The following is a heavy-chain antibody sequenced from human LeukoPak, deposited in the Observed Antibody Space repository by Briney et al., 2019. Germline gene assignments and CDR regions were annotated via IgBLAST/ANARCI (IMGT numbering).Heavy chain of an antibody. D-gene: IGHD6-13*01. CDR3: ARNIAAAGNWRDWFDP. CDR1: GGSISSYY. J-gene: IGHJ5*02. Sequence: SETLSLTCTVSGGSISSYYWSWIRQPPGKGLEWIAYISYSGSTNYNPSLKSRVTISVDTSKNQFSLKLSSVTAADTAVYYCARNIAAAGNWRDWFDPRSQGTLVTVSS. V-gene: IGHV4-59*01. CDR2: ISYSGST.